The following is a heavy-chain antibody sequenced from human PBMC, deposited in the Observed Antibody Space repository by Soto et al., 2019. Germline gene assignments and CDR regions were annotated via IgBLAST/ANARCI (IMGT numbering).Heavy chain of an antibody. CDR3: ARVVGGGYYFDY. D-gene: IGHD3-16*01. CDR2: ISPYNGNT. V-gene: IGHV1-18*01. CDR1: GYTFTSQG. Sequence: GASVKVSCKASGYTFTSQGISWVRQAPGQGLEWMGWISPYNGNTNYAQKFQGRVTMTTDTSTTTAYMELKSLRSDDTAVYYCARVVGGGYYFDYWGQGTLVTVSS. J-gene: IGHJ4*02.